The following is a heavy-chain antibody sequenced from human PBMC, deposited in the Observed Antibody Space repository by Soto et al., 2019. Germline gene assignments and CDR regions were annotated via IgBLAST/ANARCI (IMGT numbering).Heavy chain of an antibody. D-gene: IGHD3-10*01. CDR3: ARIVVRGVIRYYYGMDV. CDR2: IYPGDSDT. V-gene: IGHV5-51*01. J-gene: IGHJ6*02. Sequence: GESLKISCKGSGYSFTSYWIGWVRQMPGKGLEWMGIIYPGDSDTRYSPSFQGQVTISADKSISTAYLQWSSQKASDTAMYYCARIVVRGVIRYYYGMDVWGQGTTVTVSS. CDR1: GYSFTSYW.